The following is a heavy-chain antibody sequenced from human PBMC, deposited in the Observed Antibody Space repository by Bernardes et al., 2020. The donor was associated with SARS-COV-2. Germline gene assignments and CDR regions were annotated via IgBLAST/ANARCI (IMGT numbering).Heavy chain of an antibody. CDR3: ARNGRGGGDY. Sequence: SETLSLTCTVSGGSISSSSYYWGWIRQPPGKGLEWIGSIYYSGSTYYNPSLKSRVTISVDTSKNQFSLKLSSVTAADTAVYYCARNGRGGGDYWGQGTLVTVSS. CDR2: IYYSGST. CDR1: GGSISSSSYY. V-gene: IGHV4-39*01. J-gene: IGHJ4*02. D-gene: IGHD3-16*01.